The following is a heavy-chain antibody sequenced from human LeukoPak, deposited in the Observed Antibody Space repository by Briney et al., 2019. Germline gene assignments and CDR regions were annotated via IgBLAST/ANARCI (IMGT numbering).Heavy chain of an antibody. CDR2: IYYSGST. CDR3: ARGGRDTGPYWYFDL. V-gene: IGHV4-59*01. CDR1: GGSISSYC. J-gene: IGHJ2*01. Sequence: KPSETLSLTCTVSGGSISSYCWSWIRQPPGKGLEWIGYIYYSGSTNYNPSLKSRVTISVDTSKNQFSLKLSSVTAADTAVYYCARGGRDTGPYWYFDLWGRGTLVTVSS. D-gene: IGHD3-10*01.